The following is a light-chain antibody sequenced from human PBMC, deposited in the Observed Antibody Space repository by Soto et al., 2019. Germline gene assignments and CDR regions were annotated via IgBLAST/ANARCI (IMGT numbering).Light chain of an antibody. CDR2: EVT. Sequence: QSALTQPASVSGSPGQSITISCTGTSSDVGGYNYVSWYQQHPGKAPKLMIYEVTNRPSGVSDRFSGSKSDNTASLTISGLQAEDEADYYCCAYAGSGTVVFGGGTKLTVL. CDR1: SSDVGGYNY. V-gene: IGLV2-14*01. CDR3: CAYAGSGTVV. J-gene: IGLJ3*02.